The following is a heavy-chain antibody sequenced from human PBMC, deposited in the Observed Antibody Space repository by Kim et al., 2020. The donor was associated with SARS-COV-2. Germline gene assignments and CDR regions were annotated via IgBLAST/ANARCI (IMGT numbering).Heavy chain of an antibody. CDR1: GYTFTSYA. J-gene: IGHJ4*02. Sequence: ASVKVSCKASGYTFTSYAMHWVRQAPGQRLEWMGWINAGNGNTKYSQKFQGRVTITRDTSASTAYMELSSLRSEDTAVYYCARDKEPDDFWSGYHPLLYYWGQGTLVTVSS. V-gene: IGHV1-3*01. CDR2: INAGNGNT. D-gene: IGHD3-3*01. CDR3: ARDKEPDDFWSGYHPLLYY.